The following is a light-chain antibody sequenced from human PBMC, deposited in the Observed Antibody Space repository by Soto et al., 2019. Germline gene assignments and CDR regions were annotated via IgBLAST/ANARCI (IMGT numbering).Light chain of an antibody. J-gene: IGKJ1*01. Sequence: EIMMTQSPATLSVSPRERATLSCRANQSVSSNLAWYQQKPGQAPRLLIYGASTRATGIPARFSGSGFGTVFTLTISSLQSEDFAVYYCQQYIHWPPWTFGQGTKVEIK. CDR1: QSVSSN. V-gene: IGKV3-15*01. CDR2: GAS. CDR3: QQYIHWPPWT.